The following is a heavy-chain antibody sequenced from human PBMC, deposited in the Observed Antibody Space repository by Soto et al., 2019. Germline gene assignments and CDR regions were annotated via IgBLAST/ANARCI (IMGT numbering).Heavy chain of an antibody. CDR2: IWYDGSNT. CDR3: ARYDTIFGVVLLGVDH. CDR1: GFTFSDYG. Sequence: QVQLVESGGGVVQPGKSLRLSCAVSGFTFSDYGMHWVRQAPGKGLEWVAAIWYDGSNTYHTESVKGRFTISRDNSKNTLYLQMNSLRVEDTAVYYCARYDTIFGVVLLGVDHWGQGTLVAVSS. D-gene: IGHD3-3*01. J-gene: IGHJ5*02. V-gene: IGHV3-33*01.